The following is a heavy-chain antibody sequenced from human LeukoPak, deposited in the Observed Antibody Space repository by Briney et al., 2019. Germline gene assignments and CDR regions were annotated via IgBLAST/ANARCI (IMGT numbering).Heavy chain of an antibody. D-gene: IGHD6-19*01. CDR3: ARIRKSGSGWYYFDY. Sequence: SGPALVNPTQTLTLTCTFSGFSLSTSGMCVGWIRQPPGKALEWLARIDWDNDKYYSTSLKTRLTISKDTSKYQVVLTMTNMDPVDTATYYCARIRKSGSGWYYFDYWGQGTLVTVSS. CDR1: GFSLSTSGMC. V-gene: IGHV2-70*11. J-gene: IGHJ4*02. CDR2: IDWDNDK.